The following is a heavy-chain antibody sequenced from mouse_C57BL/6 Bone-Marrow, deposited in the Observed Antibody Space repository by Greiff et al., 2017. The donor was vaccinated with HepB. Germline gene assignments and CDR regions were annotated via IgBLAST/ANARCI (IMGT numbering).Heavy chain of an antibody. V-gene: IGHV5-4*01. Sequence: EVHLVESGGGLVKPGGSLKLSCAASGFTFSSYAMSWVRQTPEKRLEWVATISDGGSYTYYPDNVKGRFTISRDNAKNNLYLQMSHLKSEDTAMYYCVYGNYPFAYWGQGTLVTVSA. CDR2: ISDGGSYT. J-gene: IGHJ3*01. D-gene: IGHD2-1*01. CDR3: VYGNYPFAY. CDR1: GFTFSSYA.